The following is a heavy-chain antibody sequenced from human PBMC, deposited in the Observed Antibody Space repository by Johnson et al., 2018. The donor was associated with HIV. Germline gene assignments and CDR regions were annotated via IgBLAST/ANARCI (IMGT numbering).Heavy chain of an antibody. Sequence: QVQLVESGGGVVQPGRSLRLSCAASGFTLSTYGMHWVRQAPGKGLEWVAVISYDGNNKYYADSVKGRFTISRDNSLYLQMGSLRSDDMAVYYCAIPYYYDSGVYHWGQGTMVTVSS. D-gene: IGHD3-22*01. CDR1: GFTLSTYG. V-gene: IGHV3-30*03. J-gene: IGHJ3*01. CDR3: AIPYYYDSGVYH. CDR2: ISYDGNNK.